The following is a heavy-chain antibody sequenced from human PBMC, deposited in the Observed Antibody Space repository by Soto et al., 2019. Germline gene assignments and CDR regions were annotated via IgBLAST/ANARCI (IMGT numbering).Heavy chain of an antibody. Sequence: KLGGSLRLSCAASGFTFSSYSMNWVRQAPGKGLEWVSSISSSSSYIYYADSVKGRFTISRDNAKNSLYLQMNSLRAEDTAVYYCARLGGYCSGGSCPYGMDVWGQGTTVTVSS. CDR1: GFTFSSYS. J-gene: IGHJ6*02. CDR2: ISSSSSYI. CDR3: ARLGGYCSGGSCPYGMDV. D-gene: IGHD2-15*01. V-gene: IGHV3-21*01.